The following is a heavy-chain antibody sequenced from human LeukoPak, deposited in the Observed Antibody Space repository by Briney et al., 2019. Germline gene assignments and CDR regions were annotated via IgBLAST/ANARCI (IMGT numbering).Heavy chain of an antibody. V-gene: IGHV3-7*02. Sequence: GGSLRLSCAASGFTFSSYWMTWVRQAPGKGLEWVANIKQDGSEKNYVDSVKGRFIIARDNAKNSLYLQMSSLRAEDTAVYYCARGGGYCSGGSCPTPDYWGQGTLVTVSS. CDR3: ARGGGYCSGGSCPTPDY. CDR2: IKQDGSEK. D-gene: IGHD2-15*01. CDR1: GFTFSSYW. J-gene: IGHJ4*02.